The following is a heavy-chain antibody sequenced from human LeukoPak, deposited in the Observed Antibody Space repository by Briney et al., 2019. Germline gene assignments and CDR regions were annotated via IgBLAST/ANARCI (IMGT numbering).Heavy chain of an antibody. J-gene: IGHJ4*01. CDR3: ARDYSSGGFGKGAY. CDR2: IDGDGTLK. CDR1: GFTFRSYT. Sequence: GGTLRLSCSGSGFTFRSYTMTWVRQAPGKGLEWVSSIDGDGTLKYYADSLKGRFTISRDNANNSVYLQMNSLTADDSGLYFCARDYSSGGFGKGAYWGQGTRVLFSS. D-gene: IGHD6-19*01. V-gene: IGHV3-21*06.